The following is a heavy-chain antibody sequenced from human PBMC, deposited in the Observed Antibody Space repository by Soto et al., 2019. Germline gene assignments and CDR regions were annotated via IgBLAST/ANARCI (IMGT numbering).Heavy chain of an antibody. J-gene: IGHJ5*02. D-gene: IGHD6-13*01. CDR3: ARCYKSSSWYWFDP. V-gene: IGHV4-59*01. Sequence: PSETLSLTCTVSGVPISAYYWSWIRQPPGKGLEWIGYIYSGSTNYNPSLRSRVTISVDTSKNQFSLKLSSVTAADTAVYYCARCYKSSSWYWFDPWGQGTLVTVSS. CDR1: GVPISAYY. CDR2: IYSGST.